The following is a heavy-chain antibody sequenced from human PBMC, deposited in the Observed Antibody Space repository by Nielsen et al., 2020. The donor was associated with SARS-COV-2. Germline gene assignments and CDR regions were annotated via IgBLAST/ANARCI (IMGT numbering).Heavy chain of an antibody. V-gene: IGHV3-64*01. Sequence: GGSLRLSCAASGFTFSSYAMHWVRQAPGKGLEYVSAISSNGGSTYYANSVKGRFTISRDNSKNTLYLQMGSLKAEDMAVYYCAREDSGYDLEDAFDIWGQGTMVTVSS. CDR1: GFTFSSYA. CDR2: ISSNGGST. J-gene: IGHJ3*02. CDR3: AREDSGYDLEDAFDI. D-gene: IGHD5-12*01.